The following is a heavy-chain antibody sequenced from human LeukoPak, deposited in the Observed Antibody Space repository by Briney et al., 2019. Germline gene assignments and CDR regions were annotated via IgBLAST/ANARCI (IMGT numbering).Heavy chain of an antibody. V-gene: IGHV4-59*12. Sequence: PSETLSLTCGVSGGSLSFYYWSWIRQSPGKGLEWIGYIYYSGSTNYNPSLKSRVTISVDTSKNQFSLKLSSVTAADTAVYYCATPPSDGGYHSPFGYWGQGTLVTVSS. CDR2: IYYSGST. D-gene: IGHD3-22*01. CDR1: GGSLSFYY. J-gene: IGHJ4*02. CDR3: ATPPSDGGYHSPFGY.